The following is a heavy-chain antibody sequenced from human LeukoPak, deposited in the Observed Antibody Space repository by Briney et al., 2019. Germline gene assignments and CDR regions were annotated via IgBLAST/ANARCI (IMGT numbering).Heavy chain of an antibody. Sequence: PGGSLRLSCAVSGFTFSNFWMSWVRQAPGRGLEWVANIHPEGNEKYHVESVKGRSTISRDNAKNSLFLQMNGLRVEDTAVYYCARGDDFSGDHWGQGTLVTVSS. D-gene: IGHD1-1*01. CDR1: GFTFSNFW. CDR3: ARGDDFSGDH. V-gene: IGHV3-7*04. CDR2: IHPEGNEK. J-gene: IGHJ4*02.